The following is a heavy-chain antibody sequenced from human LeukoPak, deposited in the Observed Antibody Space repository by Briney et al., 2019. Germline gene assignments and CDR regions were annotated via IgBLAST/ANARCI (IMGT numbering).Heavy chain of an antibody. CDR2: RNSGEKI. J-gene: IGHJ4*02. D-gene: IGHD3-16*01. CDR3: GGHLPWGPFDY. Sequence: SETLSLTCTVSGVSISGRDYYWGWSPQPPGKGLEWIGSRNSGEKIYYNPSLKSRVTISVATSNNQVSLNLNSVAAADTAVYYCGGHLPWGPFDYWGQGIRVTVSS. CDR1: GVSISGRDYY. V-gene: IGHV4-39*01.